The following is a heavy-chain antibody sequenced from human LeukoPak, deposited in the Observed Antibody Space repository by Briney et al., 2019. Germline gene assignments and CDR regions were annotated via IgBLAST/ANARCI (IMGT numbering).Heavy chain of an antibody. CDR3: ARHSPYGSGSLSWFDP. J-gene: IGHJ5*02. Sequence: PSETLSLTCTVSGGSISSSTYHWGWIRQPPGTGLEWLGSIYYRGSTYYNPSLKSRITISVDTSKNQFSLKLSSVTAADTAVYYCARHSPYGSGSLSWFDPWGQGTLVTVSS. D-gene: IGHD3-10*01. CDR2: IYYRGST. V-gene: IGHV4-39*01. CDR1: GGSISSSTYH.